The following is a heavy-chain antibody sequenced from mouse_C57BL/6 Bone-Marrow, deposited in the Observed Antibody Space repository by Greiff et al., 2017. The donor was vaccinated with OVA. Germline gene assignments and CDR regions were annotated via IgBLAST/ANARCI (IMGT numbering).Heavy chain of an antibody. CDR1: GYAFSSSW. V-gene: IGHV1-82*01. CDR3: ARVYYCPFWYFDV. D-gene: IGHD1-1*01. CDR2: IYPGDGDT. J-gene: IGHJ1*03. Sequence: QVQLQQSGPELVKPGASVKISCKASGYAFSSSWMNWVKQRPGKGLEWIGRIYPGDGDTNYNGKFKGKATLTADKSSSTAYMQLSSLTSEDSAVYFCARVYYCPFWYFDVWGTETTVTVSS.